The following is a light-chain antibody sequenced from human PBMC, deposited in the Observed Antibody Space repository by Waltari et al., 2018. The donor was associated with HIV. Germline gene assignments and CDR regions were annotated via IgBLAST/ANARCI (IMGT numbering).Light chain of an antibody. CDR1: SSNIGSNT. Sequence: QSVLTQPPSASGTPGQRVTISCSGSSSNIGSNTVNWYQPFPGSAPKPLILVNSQRPSGVPDRFSGSKSGTSASLAISGLQSEDEADYYCAAWDDGLVGRVFGGGTKLTVL. CDR2: VNS. V-gene: IGLV1-44*01. CDR3: AAWDDGLVGRV. J-gene: IGLJ2*01.